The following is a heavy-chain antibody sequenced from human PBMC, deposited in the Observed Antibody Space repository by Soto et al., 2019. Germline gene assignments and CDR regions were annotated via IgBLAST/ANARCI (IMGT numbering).Heavy chain of an antibody. CDR1: GYTFTSYG. V-gene: IGHV1-18*03. Sequence: QVQLVQSGAEVKKPGASVKVSCKASGYTFTSYGISWVRQAPGQGLEWMGWISAYNGNTNYAQKLQGRVTMTTDTSTSTAYMELRSLRSDDMAVYYCARAEKYYDFWSGYYARDGWYFDYWGQGTLVTVSS. D-gene: IGHD3-3*01. J-gene: IGHJ4*02. CDR3: ARAEKYYDFWSGYYARDGWYFDY. CDR2: ISAYNGNT.